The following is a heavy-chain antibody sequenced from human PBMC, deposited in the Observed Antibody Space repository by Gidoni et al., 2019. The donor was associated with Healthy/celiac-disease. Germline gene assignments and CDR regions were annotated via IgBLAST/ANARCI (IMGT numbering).Heavy chain of an antibody. CDR3: ARVIGDYGGDFDY. J-gene: IGHJ4*02. V-gene: IGHV3-21*01. CDR1: GFTFGSYS. D-gene: IGHD4-17*01. Sequence: EVQLVESGGGLVKPGGSLRLSCAASGFTFGSYSMNWVRQAPGKGLEWVSSISSSSSYIYYADSVKGRFTISRDNAKNSLYLQMNSLRAEDTAVYYCARVIGDYGGDFDYWGQGTLVTVSS. CDR2: ISSSSSYI.